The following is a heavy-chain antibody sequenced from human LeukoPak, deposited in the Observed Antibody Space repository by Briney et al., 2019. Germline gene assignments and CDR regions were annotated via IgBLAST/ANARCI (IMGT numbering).Heavy chain of an antibody. Sequence: PSETLSLTCTVSGGSISSYYWSWIRQPPGRGLEYIGHIYYSGNTDYNPSLKSRVTISVDTSKNQFSLKLNSVTAADTAVYYCARWYCSTGTCYYLDYWGQGTLVTVSS. V-gene: IGHV4-59*01. CDR1: GGSISSYY. D-gene: IGHD2-2*01. CDR3: ARWYCSTGTCYYLDY. CDR2: IYYSGNT. J-gene: IGHJ4*02.